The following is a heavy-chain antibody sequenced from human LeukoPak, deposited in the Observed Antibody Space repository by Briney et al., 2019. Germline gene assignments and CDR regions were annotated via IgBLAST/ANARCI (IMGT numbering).Heavy chain of an antibody. D-gene: IGHD5-24*01. CDR1: GFTFSSYG. Sequence: GGSLRLSCAASGFTFSSYGMHWVRQAPGKGLEWVAFIRYDGSNKYYADSVKGRFTISRDNSKNTLYLQMNSLRAEDTAVYYCSLVMATIGGIDYWGQGTLVTVSS. V-gene: IGHV3-30*02. J-gene: IGHJ4*02. CDR2: IRYDGSNK. CDR3: SLVMATIGGIDY.